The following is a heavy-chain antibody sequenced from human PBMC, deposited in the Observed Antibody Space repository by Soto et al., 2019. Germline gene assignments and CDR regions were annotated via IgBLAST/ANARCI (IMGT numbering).Heavy chain of an antibody. CDR2: IIPILGIA. CDR1: GGTFSSYT. D-gene: IGHD3-10*01. V-gene: IGHV1-69*02. Sequence: QVQLVQSGAEVKKPGSSVKVSCKASGGTFSSYTISWVRQAPGQGLEWLGRIIPILGIANYAQKFQGRVTITEDKSTGTANMELSSLRSEDTAVYYCARSPGRGPPRGIDYWGQGTLVTVSS. CDR3: ARSPGRGPPRGIDY. J-gene: IGHJ4*02.